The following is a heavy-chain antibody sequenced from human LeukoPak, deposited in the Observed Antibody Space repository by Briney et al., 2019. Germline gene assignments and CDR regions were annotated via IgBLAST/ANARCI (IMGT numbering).Heavy chain of an antibody. Sequence: GGSLRLSCAASGFTFSSYGMRWVRQAPGKGLEWVAVISYDGSNKYYADSVKGRFTISRDNSKNTLYLQMNSLRAEDTAVYYCARDPRIAAAGRGPYFDYWGQGTLVTVSS. J-gene: IGHJ4*02. CDR2: ISYDGSNK. CDR3: ARDPRIAAAGRGPYFDY. CDR1: GFTFSSYG. V-gene: IGHV3-30*03. D-gene: IGHD6-13*01.